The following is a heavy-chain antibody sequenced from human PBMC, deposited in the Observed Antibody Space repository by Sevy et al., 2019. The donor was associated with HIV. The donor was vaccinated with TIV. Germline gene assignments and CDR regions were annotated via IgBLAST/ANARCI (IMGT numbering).Heavy chain of an antibody. CDR3: ATTTRGYSYDSFLYTFDF. J-gene: IGHJ3*01. CDR1: GYTFTGYY. Sequence: ASVKVSCKASGYTFTGYYIHWVRQAPGQGLEWMGWINPNISDTNYEQNFQGRVTMTRDTSINTAYMDLRMLKSDDTAVYYCATTTRGYSYDSFLYTFDFWGQGTMVTVSS. D-gene: IGHD5-18*01. V-gene: IGHV1-2*02. CDR2: INPNISDT.